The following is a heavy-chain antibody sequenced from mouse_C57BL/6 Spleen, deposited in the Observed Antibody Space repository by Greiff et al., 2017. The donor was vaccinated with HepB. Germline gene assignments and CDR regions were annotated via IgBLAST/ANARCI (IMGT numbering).Heavy chain of an antibody. CDR2: IDPANGNT. CDR1: GFNIKNTY. V-gene: IGHV14-3*01. D-gene: IGHD1-1*01. Sequence: EVKLMESVAELVRPGASVKLSCTASGFNIKNTYMHWVKQRPEQGLEWIGRIDPANGNTKYAPKFQGKATITADTSSNTAYLQLSSLTSEDTAIYYCAKPTAVHEGFAYWGQGTLVTVSA. J-gene: IGHJ3*01. CDR3: AKPTAVHEGFAY.